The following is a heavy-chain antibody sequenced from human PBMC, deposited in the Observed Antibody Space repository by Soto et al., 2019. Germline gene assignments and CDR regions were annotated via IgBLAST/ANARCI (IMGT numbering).Heavy chain of an antibody. CDR2: IYPGDSET. Sequence: GESLKISCKGSGYSFTSYWIGWVRQMPGKGLGWMGIIYPGDSETRYGPSFQCQVTISADKSISTAYLQWSSLKASDTAMYYCARRGDTAMAPDYLGQGTRVTVSS. CDR3: ARRGDTAMAPDY. J-gene: IGHJ4*02. D-gene: IGHD5-18*01. V-gene: IGHV5-51*01. CDR1: GYSFTSYW.